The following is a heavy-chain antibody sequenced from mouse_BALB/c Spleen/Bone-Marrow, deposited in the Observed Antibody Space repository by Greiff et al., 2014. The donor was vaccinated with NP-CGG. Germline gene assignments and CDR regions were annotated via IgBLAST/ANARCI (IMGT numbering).Heavy chain of an antibody. J-gene: IGHJ3*01. D-gene: IGHD1-1*01. V-gene: IGHV1-55*01. CDR3: AIWDYYGAGFVY. Sequence: VQLQQSGAEVVKPGTSVKLSCKASDYNFTSYWINWVMLRPGQGLEWIGDIYPGSGSTNYNEKFESKATLTVDTSSTTANMQLRSLAYEDSALYYCAIWDYYGAGFVYWGQGTLVTVSA. CDR1: DYNFTSYW. CDR2: IYPGSGST.